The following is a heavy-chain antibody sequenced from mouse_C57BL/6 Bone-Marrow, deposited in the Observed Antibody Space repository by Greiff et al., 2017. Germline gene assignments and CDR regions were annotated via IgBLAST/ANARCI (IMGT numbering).Heavy chain of an antibody. CDR2: INPNNGGT. J-gene: IGHJ2*01. Sequence: VQLKQSGPELVKPGASVKISCKASGYTFTDYYMNWVKQSHGKSLEWIGDINPNNGGTSYNQKFKGKATLTVDKSSSTAYMELRSLTSEDSAVYYCARGNYSNYEGGYWGQGTTLTVSS. V-gene: IGHV1-26*01. D-gene: IGHD2-5*01. CDR3: ARGNYSNYEGGY. CDR1: GYTFTDYY.